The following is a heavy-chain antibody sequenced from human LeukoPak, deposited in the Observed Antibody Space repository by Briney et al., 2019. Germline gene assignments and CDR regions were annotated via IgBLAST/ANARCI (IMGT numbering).Heavy chain of an antibody. CDR3: ARAAVEMATIYFDY. J-gene: IGHJ4*02. CDR1: GFTFSSYW. D-gene: IGHD5-24*01. V-gene: IGHV3-7*01. CDR2: IKQDGSEK. Sequence: GGSLRLSCAASGFTFSSYWMSWVRQAPGKGLEWVANIKQDGSEKYYVDSVKGRFTISRDNAKNSLYLQMNSLRAEDTAVYYCARAAVEMATIYFDYWGQGTLVTVSS.